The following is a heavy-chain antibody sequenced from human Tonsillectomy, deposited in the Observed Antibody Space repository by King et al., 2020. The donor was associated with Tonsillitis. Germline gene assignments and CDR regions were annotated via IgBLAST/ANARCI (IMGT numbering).Heavy chain of an antibody. CDR1: GFTFNDYS. V-gene: IGHV3-48*02. J-gene: IGHJ2*01. CDR2: IGGTTSTI. CDR3: ARRRSLGTATRYFDL. Sequence: QLVQSGGGLVQPGGPLRLSCAASGFTFNDYSMNWVRQAPGKGLEWVSYIGGTTSTIYYVDSVKGRFTISRDNAKNSLYLQMNSLRDEDTAVYYCARRRSLGTATRYFDLWGRGTLVTVSS. D-gene: IGHD2-15*01.